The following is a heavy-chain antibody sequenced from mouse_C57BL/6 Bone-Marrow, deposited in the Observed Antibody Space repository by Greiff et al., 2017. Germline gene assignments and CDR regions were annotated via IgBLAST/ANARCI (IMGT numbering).Heavy chain of an antibody. CDR3: ARREFYGVRRGYCGMDY. J-gene: IGHJ4*01. CDR2: IYPRSGNT. Sequence: VQLQQSGAELARPGASVKLSCKASGYTFTSYGISWVKQRTGQGLEWIGEIYPRSGNTYYNEKFKGKATLTADKSSSTAYMELRSLTSEDSAVYFCARREFYGVRRGYCGMDYWGQGTSVTVSS. CDR1: GYTFTSYG. D-gene: IGHD2-14*01. V-gene: IGHV1-81*01.